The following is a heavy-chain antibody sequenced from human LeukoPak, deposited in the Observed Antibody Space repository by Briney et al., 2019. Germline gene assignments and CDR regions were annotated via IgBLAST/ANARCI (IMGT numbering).Heavy chain of an antibody. Sequence: PSETLSLTCTVSGGSISSGGYYWSWIRQHPGKGLEWIGYIYYSGSTNYNPSLKSRVTISVDTSKNQFSLKLSSVTAADTAVYYCARRHNYYDSSGYYYVFDYWGQGTLVTVSS. V-gene: IGHV4-61*08. J-gene: IGHJ4*02. CDR2: IYYSGST. D-gene: IGHD3-22*01. CDR1: GGSISSGGYY. CDR3: ARRHNYYDSSGYYYVFDY.